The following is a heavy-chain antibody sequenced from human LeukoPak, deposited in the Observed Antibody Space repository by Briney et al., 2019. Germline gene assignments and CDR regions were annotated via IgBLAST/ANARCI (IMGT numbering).Heavy chain of an antibody. CDR3: AKDRQDYDSGDYFDY. J-gene: IGHJ4*02. D-gene: IGHD3-22*01. Sequence: GGSLRLSRAASGFTFSSYAMSWVRQAPGKGLEWVSAISGSGGSTYYADSVKGRFTISRDNSKNTLYLQMNSLRAEDTAVYYCAKDRQDYDSGDYFDYWGQGTLVTVSS. CDR1: GFTFSSYA. CDR2: ISGSGGST. V-gene: IGHV3-23*01.